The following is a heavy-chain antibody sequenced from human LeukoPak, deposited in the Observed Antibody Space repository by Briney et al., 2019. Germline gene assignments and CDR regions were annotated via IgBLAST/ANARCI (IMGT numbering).Heavy chain of an antibody. CDR2: ISGSGGST. CDR1: GFTFSSYA. J-gene: IGHJ6*02. CDR3: AKDLTAVVPAAEGNSYYYYGMDV. D-gene: IGHD2-2*01. Sequence: GGSLRLSCAASGFTFSSYAMSWVRQAPGKGLEWVSAISGSGGSTYYADSVKGRFTTSRDNSKNTLYLQMNSLRAEDTAVYYCAKDLTAVVPAAEGNSYYYYGMDVWGQGTTVTVSS. V-gene: IGHV3-23*01.